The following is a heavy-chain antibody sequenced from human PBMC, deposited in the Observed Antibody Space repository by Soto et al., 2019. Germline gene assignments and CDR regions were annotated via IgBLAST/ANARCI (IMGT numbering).Heavy chain of an antibody. D-gene: IGHD3-22*01. J-gene: IGHJ3*02. CDR2: ISYDGSNK. CDR3: AKQGTYYYDSSGLGDDAFDI. CDR1: GFTFSSYG. V-gene: IGHV3-30*18. Sequence: QVQLVESGGGVVQPGRSLRLSCAASGFTFSSYGMHWVRQAPGKGLEWVAVISYDGSNKYYADSVKGRFTISRDNSKNTLYMQMNSLRAEDTAVYYCAKQGTYYYDSSGLGDDAFDIWGQGTMVTVSS.